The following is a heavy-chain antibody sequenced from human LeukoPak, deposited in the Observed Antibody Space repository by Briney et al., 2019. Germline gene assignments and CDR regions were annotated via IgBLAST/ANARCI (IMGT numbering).Heavy chain of an antibody. Sequence: GGSLSLSGAASRFTFSTYNMNCVRQAPGKGLEWVASITSHLGQKYHAGSLQGRITISRDNPKSSLYLQRNSLRAEDTAVYYCATDGQSSGWYGFDYWGEGNPVSVSS. CDR2: ITSHLGQK. CDR1: RFTFSTYN. V-gene: IGHV3-21*01. J-gene: IGHJ4*02. D-gene: IGHD6-19*01. CDR3: ATDGQSSGWYGFDY.